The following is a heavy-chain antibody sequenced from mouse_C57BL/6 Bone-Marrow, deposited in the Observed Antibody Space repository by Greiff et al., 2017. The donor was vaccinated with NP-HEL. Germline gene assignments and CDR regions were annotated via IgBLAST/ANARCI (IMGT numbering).Heavy chain of an antibody. V-gene: IGHV5-6*01. J-gene: IGHJ2*01. Sequence: EVQLVESGGDLVKPGGSLKLSCAASGFTFSSYGMSWVRQTPDKRLEWVATISSGRSYTYYPDSVKGRFTISRDNAKNTLYLQMSSLKSEDTAMYYCARHYYSNYFDYWGQGTTLTVSS. CDR2: ISSGRSYT. CDR1: GFTFSSYG. D-gene: IGHD2-5*01. CDR3: ARHYYSNYFDY.